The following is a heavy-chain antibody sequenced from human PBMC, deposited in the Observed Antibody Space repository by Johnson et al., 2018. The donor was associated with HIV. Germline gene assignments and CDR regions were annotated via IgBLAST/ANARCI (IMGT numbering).Heavy chain of an antibody. CDR3: AKPEGIPGYGCILDAFDI. J-gene: IGHJ3*02. CDR2: IRYDGSNK. Sequence: VQLVESGGGVVQPGGSLRLSCAASGFTFSSYGMHWVRQAPGKGLEWVAFIRYDGSNKYYADSVKGRFTISRDNSKNTLYLQMNSLRAEDTAVYYCAKPEGIPGYGCILDAFDIWGQGTMVTVSS. V-gene: IGHV3-30*02. CDR1: GFTFSSYG. D-gene: IGHD4-23*01.